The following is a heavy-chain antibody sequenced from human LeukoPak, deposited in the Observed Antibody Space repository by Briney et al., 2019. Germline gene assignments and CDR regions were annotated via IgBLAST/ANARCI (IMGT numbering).Heavy chain of an antibody. CDR1: GFTFSSYA. Sequence: GGSLRLSCAASGFTFSSYAMSWVRQAPGKGLEWVSAISGSGGSTYYADSVKGRFTISRDNFKNTLYLQMNSLRAEDTAVYYCAKGGDTVHDYGDFDPWGQGTLVTVSS. CDR3: AKGGDTVHDYGDFDP. V-gene: IGHV3-23*01. CDR2: ISGSGGST. J-gene: IGHJ5*02. D-gene: IGHD4-17*01.